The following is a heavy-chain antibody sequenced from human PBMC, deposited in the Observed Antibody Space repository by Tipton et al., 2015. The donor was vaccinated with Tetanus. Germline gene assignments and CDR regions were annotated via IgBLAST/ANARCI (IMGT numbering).Heavy chain of an antibody. J-gene: IGHJ6*02. V-gene: IGHV4-34*01. Sequence: TLSLTCAVYGGSFSGYYWSWIRQPPGKGLEWIGEINHSGSTNYNPSLKSRVTISVDTSKNQFSLKLSSVTAADTAVYYCARGSSYDYSDWGMVVWGQGTTVTVSS. CDR1: GGSFSGYY. CDR2: INHSGST. D-gene: IGHD5-12*01. CDR3: ARGSSYDYSDWGMVV.